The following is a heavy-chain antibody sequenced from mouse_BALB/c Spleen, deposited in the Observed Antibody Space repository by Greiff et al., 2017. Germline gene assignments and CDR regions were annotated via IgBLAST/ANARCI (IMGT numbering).Heavy chain of an antibody. CDR1: GFTFSSYA. Sequence: EVKLVESGGGLVKPGGSLKLSCAASGFTFSSYAMSWVRQSPEKRLEWVAEISSGGSYTYYPDTVTGRFTISRDNAKNTLYLEMSSLRSEDTAMYYCAREGNLTPRYYGSSYDAYWGQGTLVTVSA. J-gene: IGHJ3*01. CDR2: ISSGGSYT. D-gene: IGHD1-1*01. CDR3: AREGNLTPRYYGSSYDAY. V-gene: IGHV5-9-4*01.